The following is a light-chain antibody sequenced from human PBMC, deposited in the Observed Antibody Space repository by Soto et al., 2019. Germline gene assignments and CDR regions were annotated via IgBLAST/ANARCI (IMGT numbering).Light chain of an antibody. Sequence: QPVLTQPASVSGSPGQSITISCTGTSSDVGAYNYVFWYQQHPGEAPKLMIYDVSNRPSGVSNRFSGSKSGNTASLTISGLQAEDEADYYCSSYTSSSTLVFGTGTKVTVL. V-gene: IGLV2-14*03. CDR1: SSDVGAYNY. CDR3: SSYTSSSTLV. J-gene: IGLJ1*01. CDR2: DVS.